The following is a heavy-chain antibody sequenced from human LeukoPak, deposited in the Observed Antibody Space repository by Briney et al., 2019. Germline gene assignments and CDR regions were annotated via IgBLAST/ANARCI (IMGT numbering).Heavy chain of an antibody. V-gene: IGHV4-59*01. D-gene: IGHD6-13*01. J-gene: IGHJ1*01. CDR2: LSNSGST. CDR3: ARATETFSWFLQH. Sequence: SETLSLTCSVSGGSIGSYYWSWIRQPPGKGLEWIGHLSNSGSTNYNPSLKSRVTISVDTSKNQFSLKLNSVTAADTAVYYCARATETFSWFLQHWGQGTLVTVSS. CDR1: GGSIGSYY.